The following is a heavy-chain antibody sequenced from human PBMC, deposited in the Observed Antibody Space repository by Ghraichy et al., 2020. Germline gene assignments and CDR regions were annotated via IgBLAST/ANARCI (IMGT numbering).Heavy chain of an antibody. Sequence: GGSLRLSCAASGFTFSNYWMSWVRQAPGKGLEWVANIKEDGSEKYYVDSVKGRFTISRDNAKNSLYLQMNSLRVEDTAVYYCARANENNEFDYWGQGTLVTVSS. CDR2: IKEDGSEK. D-gene: IGHD1-1*01. V-gene: IGHV3-7*03. CDR1: GFTFSNYW. CDR3: ARANENNEFDY. J-gene: IGHJ4*02.